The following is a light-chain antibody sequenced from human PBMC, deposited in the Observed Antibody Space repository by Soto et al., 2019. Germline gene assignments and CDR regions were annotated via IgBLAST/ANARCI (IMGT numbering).Light chain of an antibody. J-gene: IGKJ3*01. V-gene: IGKV1-9*01. Sequence: IQLTQSPSSLSASVGDRVSITCRASQDRKTYLAWYQQKRGKAPKLLISGTFTLQSGVPSRFNGSGSGTDFTLTISRLQPEDFATYYCQHLNNYPPFTFGPGTKVDLE. CDR2: GTF. CDR3: QHLNNYPPFT. CDR1: QDRKTY.